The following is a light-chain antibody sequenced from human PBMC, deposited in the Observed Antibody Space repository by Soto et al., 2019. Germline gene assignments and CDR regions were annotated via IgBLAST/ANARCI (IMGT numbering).Light chain of an antibody. CDR2: DAS. CDR1: QSISSY. CDR3: QHYNNWPLA. Sequence: EMVMTQSPATLSVSPGERATLSCRASQSISSYLAWYQQKPGQAPRLLIYDASTRATGIPARFSGSGSGTEFTLTISSLQSEDFAVYYCQHYNNWPLAFGGGTKVEIK. J-gene: IGKJ4*01. V-gene: IGKV3-15*01.